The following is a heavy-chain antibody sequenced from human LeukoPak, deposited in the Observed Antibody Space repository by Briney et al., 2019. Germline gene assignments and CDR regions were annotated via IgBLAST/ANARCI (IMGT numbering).Heavy chain of an antibody. Sequence: TSQTLSLTCTVSGGSISSGTYYWSWIRQPAGKGLEWIGRIYTSGSTNYNPSLKSRLTISVDTSKNQFSLKLSSVTAADTAVYYCARESGWYNWFDPWGQGTLVTVSS. J-gene: IGHJ5*02. CDR1: GGSISSGTYY. V-gene: IGHV4-61*02. D-gene: IGHD6-19*01. CDR2: IYTSGST. CDR3: ARESGWYNWFDP.